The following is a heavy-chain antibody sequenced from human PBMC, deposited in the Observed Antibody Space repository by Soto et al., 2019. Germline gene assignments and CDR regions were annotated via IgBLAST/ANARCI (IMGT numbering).Heavy chain of an antibody. CDR3: ARDEGDSSSWSFDY. CDR2: IWYDGSNK. Sequence: GALRLSCAASGFTFSSYGMHWVRQAPGKGLEWVAVIWYDGSNKYYADSVKGRFTIPRDNSKNTLYLQMNSLRAEDTAVYYCARDEGDSSSWSFDYWGQGTLVTVSS. V-gene: IGHV3-33*01. D-gene: IGHD6-13*01. CDR1: GFTFSSYG. J-gene: IGHJ4*02.